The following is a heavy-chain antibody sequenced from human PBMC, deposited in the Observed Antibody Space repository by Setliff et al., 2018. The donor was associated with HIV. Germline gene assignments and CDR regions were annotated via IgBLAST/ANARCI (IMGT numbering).Heavy chain of an antibody. CDR3: ARTLAYHAFDI. Sequence: SETLSLTCSVFGDSMSPYYWSWIRQSASKGLEWIGRIYPSGGTIYNPSLESRVTMSVDTSRTQFSLKLRSVTAADTAVYYCARTLAYHAFDIWGQGTMVTVSS. CDR2: IYPSGGT. CDR1: GDSMSPYY. J-gene: IGHJ3*02. D-gene: IGHD2-2*01. V-gene: IGHV4-4*07.